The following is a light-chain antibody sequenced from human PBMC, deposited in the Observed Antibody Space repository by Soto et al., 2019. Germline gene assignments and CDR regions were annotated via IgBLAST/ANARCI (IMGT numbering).Light chain of an antibody. J-gene: IGLJ2*01. V-gene: IGLV1-40*01. CDR1: SSNIGAGYD. Sequence: QAVLTQPPSASGAPGQRVTISGTGSSSNIGAGYDVHWYQQLPGTPPKLLIYGNSNPPSGVPDRFSGSKSGTSASLAISGLQAEDEADYYCASYDSSLSGVVFGGGTKLTVL. CDR3: ASYDSSLSGVV. CDR2: GNS.